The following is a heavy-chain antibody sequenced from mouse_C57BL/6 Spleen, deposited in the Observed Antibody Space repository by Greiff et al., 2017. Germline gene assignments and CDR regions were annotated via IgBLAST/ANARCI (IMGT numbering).Heavy chain of an antibody. V-gene: IGHV5-6*01. J-gene: IGHJ4*01. CDR1: GFTFSSYG. CDR2: ISSGGSYT. Sequence: EVMLVESGGDLVKPGGSLKLSCAASGFTFSSYGMSWVRQTPDKRLAWVATISSGGSYTYYPDSVKGRFTISRDNAKNTLYLQMSSLKSEDTAMYYGARSGEDYCSSYDAMDYWGQGTSVTVSS. CDR3: ARSGEDYCSSYDAMDY. D-gene: IGHD1-1*01.